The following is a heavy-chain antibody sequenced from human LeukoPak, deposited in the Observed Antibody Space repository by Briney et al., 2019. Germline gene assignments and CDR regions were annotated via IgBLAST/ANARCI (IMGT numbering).Heavy chain of an antibody. Sequence: PGGSLTLSCAASGFTFTNYWMHWVRHAPGKALVWVSRINNDGSTTTYADSVKGRFTVSRDNAKNTLYLQMNSLRAEDTAVYYCVRDGGYSFGFWGQGTLVTVSS. CDR2: INNDGSTT. CDR1: GFTFTNYW. V-gene: IGHV3-74*01. CDR3: VRDGGYSFGF. D-gene: IGHD5-18*01. J-gene: IGHJ4*02.